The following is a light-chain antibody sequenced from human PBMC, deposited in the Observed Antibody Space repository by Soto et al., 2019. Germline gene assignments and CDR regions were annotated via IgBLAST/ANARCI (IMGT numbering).Light chain of an antibody. CDR2: KAS. CDR3: QQYNSYSQYT. V-gene: IGKV1-5*03. Sequence: DIQMTQSPSTLSASVGDRVTITCRASQSISSWLAWYQQKPGKAPKLLIYKASSLASGVPSRFSGSGSGTDVTLTISSLQPDDFATYYCQQYNSYSQYTFGQGTTLEIK. CDR1: QSISSW. J-gene: IGKJ2*01.